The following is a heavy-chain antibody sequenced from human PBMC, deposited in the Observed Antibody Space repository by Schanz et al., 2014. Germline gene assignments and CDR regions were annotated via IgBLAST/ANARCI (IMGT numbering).Heavy chain of an antibody. Sequence: QVQLVESGGGVVQPGRSLRLSCAASGFIFSNYGMHWVRQAPGKGLEWVAVIWCDGSGKYYADSVKGRFTISRDSPKNTLYLQMNSLRAEDTAVYYCAKDPSHGDYDYYFDYWGQGTLVTVSS. J-gene: IGHJ4*02. CDR3: AKDPSHGDYDYYFDY. D-gene: IGHD3-22*01. CDR1: GFIFSNYG. CDR2: IWCDGSGK. V-gene: IGHV3-33*06.